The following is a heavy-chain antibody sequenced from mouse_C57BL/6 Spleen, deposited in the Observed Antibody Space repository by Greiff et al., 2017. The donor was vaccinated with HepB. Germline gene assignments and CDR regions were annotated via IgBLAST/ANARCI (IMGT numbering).Heavy chain of an antibody. Sequence: EVKVVESGGDLVKPGGSLKLSCAASGFTFSSYGMSWVRQTPDKRLEWVATISSGGSYTYYPDSVKGRFTISRDNAKNTLYLQMSSLKSEDTAMYYCARQGLYDGPYYYAMDYWGQGTSVTVSS. CDR2: ISSGGSYT. CDR1: GFTFSSYG. CDR3: ARQGLYDGPYYYAMDY. D-gene: IGHD2-3*01. V-gene: IGHV5-6*01. J-gene: IGHJ4*01.